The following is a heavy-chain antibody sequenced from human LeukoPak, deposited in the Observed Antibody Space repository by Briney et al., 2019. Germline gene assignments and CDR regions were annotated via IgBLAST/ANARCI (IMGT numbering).Heavy chain of an antibody. D-gene: IGHD4-17*01. CDR3: ARGVVTTVYYYYYMDV. Sequence: SETLSLTCAVYGGSFSGYYWSWIRQPPGKGLEWIGYIYYSGSTNYNPSLKSRVTISVDTSKNQFSLKLSSVTAADTAVYYCARGVVTTVYYYYYMDVWGKGTTVTVSS. J-gene: IGHJ6*03. V-gene: IGHV4-59*01. CDR1: GGSFSGYY. CDR2: IYYSGST.